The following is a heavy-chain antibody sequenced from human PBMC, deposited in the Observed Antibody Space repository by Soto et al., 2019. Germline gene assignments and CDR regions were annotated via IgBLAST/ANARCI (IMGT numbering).Heavy chain of an antibody. V-gene: IGHV4-59*12. D-gene: IGHD3-9*01. CDR3: AREPFDWLNAFDI. J-gene: IGHJ3*02. CDR1: GGSISYEYYH. Sequence: SETLSLTCTVSGGSISYEYYHWTWIRQSPGKGLEWIGYIYYSGSTNYNPSLKSRVTISVDTSKNQFSLKLSSVTAADTAVYYCAREPFDWLNAFDIWGKGTLVPV. CDR2: IYYSGST.